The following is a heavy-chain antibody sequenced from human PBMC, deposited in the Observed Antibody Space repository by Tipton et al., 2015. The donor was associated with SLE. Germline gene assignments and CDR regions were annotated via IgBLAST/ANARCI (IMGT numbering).Heavy chain of an antibody. J-gene: IGHJ4*02. CDR1: GFTFSSYE. Sequence: SLRLSCAASGFTFSSYEMNWVRQAPGKGLEWLGFIRSQAFGGTTFYAASVKGRVTISRDDSNSIVYLQMTSLKTEDTAVYYCTRNGAASSFDYWGQGTLLTVSS. CDR3: TRNGAASSFDY. V-gene: IGHV3-49*04. D-gene: IGHD1-26*01. CDR2: IRSQAFGGTT.